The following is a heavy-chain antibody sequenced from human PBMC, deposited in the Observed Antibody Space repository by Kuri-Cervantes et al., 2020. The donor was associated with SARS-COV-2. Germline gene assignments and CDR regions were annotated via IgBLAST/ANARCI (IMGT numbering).Heavy chain of an antibody. CDR3: ASRRIQLWLRWFDP. CDR1: GGSISSSNW. Sequence: SCAVSGGSISSSNWWSWIRQPPGKGLEWIGEINHSGSTNYNPSLKSRVTISVDTSKNQFSLKLSSVTAADTAVYYCASRRIQLWLRWFDPWGQGTLVTVSS. CDR2: INHSGST. V-gene: IGHV4-4*02. J-gene: IGHJ5*02. D-gene: IGHD5-18*01.